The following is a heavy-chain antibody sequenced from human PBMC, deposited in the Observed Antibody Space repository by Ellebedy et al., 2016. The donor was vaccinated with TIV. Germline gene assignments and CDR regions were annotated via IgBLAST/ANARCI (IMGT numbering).Heavy chain of an antibody. D-gene: IGHD6-6*01. Sequence: SVKVSCXASGGTFSSYAISWVRQAPGQGLEWMGGIIPIFGTANYAQKFQGRVTITADESTSTAYMELSSLRSEDTAVYYCASVKYSSSSEAPDYWGQGTLVTVSS. CDR3: ASVKYSSSSEAPDY. J-gene: IGHJ4*02. CDR2: IIPIFGTA. V-gene: IGHV1-69*13. CDR1: GGTFSSYA.